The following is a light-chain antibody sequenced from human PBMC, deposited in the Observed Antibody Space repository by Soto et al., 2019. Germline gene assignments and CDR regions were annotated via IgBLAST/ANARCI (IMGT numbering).Light chain of an antibody. CDR3: TSYTSSSPLDV. CDR2: DVR. CDR1: RTDVADGYDY. V-gene: IGLV2-14*03. Sequence: QSVLTQPASVSGSPGQSIAISCTGVRTDVADGYDYVSWYPQHPGQAPQPIIYDVRNRPSGVSDRFSGSKSRNTASRTISGRQAEDEAEYYCTSYTSSSPLDVFGTGTKVTGL. J-gene: IGLJ1*01.